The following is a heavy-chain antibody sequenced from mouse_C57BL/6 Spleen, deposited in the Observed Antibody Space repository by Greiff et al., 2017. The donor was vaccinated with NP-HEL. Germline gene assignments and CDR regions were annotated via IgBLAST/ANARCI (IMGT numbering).Heavy chain of an antibody. CDR2: IYPGSGNT. D-gene: IGHD2-4*01. V-gene: IGHV1-76*01. CDR3: AREGSYYDYDEGFAY. J-gene: IGHJ3*01. CDR1: GYTFTDYY. Sequence: VQLVESGAELVRPGASVKLSCKASGYTFTDYYINWVKQRPGQGLEWIARIYPGSGNTYYNEKFKGKATLTAEKSSSTAYMQLSSLTSEDSAVYFCAREGSYYDYDEGFAYWGQGTLVTVSA.